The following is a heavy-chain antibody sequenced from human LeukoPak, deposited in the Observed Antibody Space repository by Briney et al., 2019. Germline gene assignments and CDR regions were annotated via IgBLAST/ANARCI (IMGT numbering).Heavy chain of an antibody. CDR1: GFTFRNYV. Sequence: GGSLRLSCAASGFTFRNYVIHWVRQASGKGLEWVAVTTSDLNVKLYADSVKGRFTISRDNSRSTLYLQMNSLRPEDTAIYYCAREGYYGSGSPPSLYFDYWGQGTLVTVSS. J-gene: IGHJ4*02. D-gene: IGHD3-10*01. CDR3: AREGYYGSGSPPSLYFDY. V-gene: IGHV3-30-3*01. CDR2: TTSDLNVK.